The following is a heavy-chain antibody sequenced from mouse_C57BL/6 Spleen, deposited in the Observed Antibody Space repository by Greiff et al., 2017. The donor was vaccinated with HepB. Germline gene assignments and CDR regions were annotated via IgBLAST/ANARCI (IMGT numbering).Heavy chain of an antibody. D-gene: IGHD4-1*01. CDR2: IHPNSGST. CDR3: ASGTGTGYFDV. V-gene: IGHV1-64*01. J-gene: IGHJ1*03. Sequence: VQLQQPGAELVKPGASVKLSCKASGYTFTSYWMHWVKQRPGQGLEWIGMIHPNSGSTNYNEKFKSKATLTVDKSSSTAYMQLSSLTYEDSAVYYCASGTGTGYFDVWGTGTTVTVSS. CDR1: GYTFTSYW.